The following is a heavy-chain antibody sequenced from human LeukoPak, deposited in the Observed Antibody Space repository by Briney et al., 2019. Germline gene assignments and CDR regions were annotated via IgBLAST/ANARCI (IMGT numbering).Heavy chain of an antibody. CDR3: ARTELWYYYGMDV. CDR2: IYHSGST. D-gene: IGHD1-26*01. V-gene: IGHV4-38-2*02. Sequence: SETLSLTCTVSGYSISSGYYWGWIRQPPGKGLEWIGSIYHSGSTYYNPSLKSRVTISVDTSKNQFSLKLGSVTAADTAVYYCARTELWYYYGMDVWGQGTTVTVSS. CDR1: GYSISSGYY. J-gene: IGHJ6*02.